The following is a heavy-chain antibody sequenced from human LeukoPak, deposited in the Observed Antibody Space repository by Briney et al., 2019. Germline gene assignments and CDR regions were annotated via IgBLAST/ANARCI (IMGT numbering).Heavy chain of an antibody. D-gene: IGHD3-10*01. V-gene: IGHV4-34*01. J-gene: IGHJ4*02. Sequence: PSETLSLTCAVYGGSFSGYYWSWIRQPPGKGLEWIGEINHSGSTNYNPSLKSRVTISVDTSKNQFSLKLSSVTAADTAVYYCARHYGEQPYYFDYWGQGTLVTVSS. CDR2: INHSGST. CDR3: ARHYGEQPYYFDY. CDR1: GGSFSGYY.